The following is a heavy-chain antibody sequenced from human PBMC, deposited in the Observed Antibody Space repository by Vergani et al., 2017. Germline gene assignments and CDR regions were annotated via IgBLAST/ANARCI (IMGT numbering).Heavy chain of an antibody. CDR1: GYTFTSYY. V-gene: IGHV1-46*01. D-gene: IGHD6-6*01. CDR2: INPSGGST. J-gene: IGHJ2*01. CDR3: AKDISSSSWYFDL. Sequence: QVQLVQSGAEVKKPGASVKVSCKASGYTFTSYYMHWVRQAPGQGLEWMGIINPSGGSTSYAQKFQGRVTMTRDTSTSTVYMELSSLRAEDTALYYCAKDISSSSWYFDLWGRGTLVTVSS.